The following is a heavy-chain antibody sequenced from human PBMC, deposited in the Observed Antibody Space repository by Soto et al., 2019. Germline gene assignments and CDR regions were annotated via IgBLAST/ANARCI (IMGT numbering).Heavy chain of an antibody. CDR2: ISSTTNYI. CDR1: GFTFTRYS. J-gene: IGHJ4*02. Sequence: PGGSLRLSCAASGFTFTRYSMNWVRQAPGKGLEWVSSISSTTNYIYYGASMKGRFTISRDNAKNSLYLEMTSLRAEDTAVYYCARESEDLTSNFDYWGQGTLVTVSS. CDR3: ARESEDLTSNFDY. V-gene: IGHV3-21*06.